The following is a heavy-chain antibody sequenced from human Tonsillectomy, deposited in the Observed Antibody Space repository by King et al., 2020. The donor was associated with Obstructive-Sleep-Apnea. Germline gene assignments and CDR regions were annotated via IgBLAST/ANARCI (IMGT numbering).Heavy chain of an antibody. CDR3: AKARSNSSWYFDY. J-gene: IGHJ4*02. Sequence: VQLVESGGGLVQPGRSLRLSCATSGFTFVDYAMHWVRQAPGEGLEWVSGISWNSGSIGHADSLKGRFTISRDNAKNSLYLQMNSLRAEDTALYYCAKARSNSSWYFDYWGQGTLVTVSS. CDR2: ISWNSGSI. V-gene: IGHV3-9*01. CDR1: GFTFVDYA. D-gene: IGHD6-13*01.